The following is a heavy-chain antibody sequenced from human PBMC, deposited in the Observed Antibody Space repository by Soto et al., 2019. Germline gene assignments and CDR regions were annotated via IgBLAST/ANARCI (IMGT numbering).Heavy chain of an antibody. D-gene: IGHD3-22*01. CDR3: ARDPGANYYDSSGYNY. CDR2: IWYDGSNE. J-gene: IGHJ4*02. V-gene: IGHV3-33*01. Sequence: GGSLRLSCAASGFTFSTYGMHWVRQAPGKGLEWVAVIWYDGSNEHYADSVKGRFTISRDDSKNTLYLQMNSLRAEDTAVYYCARDPGANYYDSSGYNYWGQGTLVTVSS. CDR1: GFTFSTYG.